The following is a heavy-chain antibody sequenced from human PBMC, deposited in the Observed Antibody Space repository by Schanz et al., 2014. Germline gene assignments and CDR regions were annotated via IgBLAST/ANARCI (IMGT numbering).Heavy chain of an antibody. CDR2: IYNSGSA. V-gene: IGHV4-39*01. CDR1: GGSIRRSTYY. Sequence: QLQLQESGPGLVKPSETLSLTCTVSGGSIRRSTYYWGWIRQPPGKGLEWVASIYNSGSAYYGPSLKSRFTISVEPSKTQFPLRLNSVTASDTAVYYCVRQLLWFGESGVDTWGQGTLVVVSS. CDR3: VRQLLWFGESGVDT. J-gene: IGHJ5*02. D-gene: IGHD3-10*01.